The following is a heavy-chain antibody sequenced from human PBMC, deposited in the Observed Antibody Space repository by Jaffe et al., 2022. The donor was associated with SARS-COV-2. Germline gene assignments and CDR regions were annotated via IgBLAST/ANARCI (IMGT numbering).Heavy chain of an antibody. V-gene: IGHV3-7*01. J-gene: IGHJ6*02. CDR1: GFTFSSYW. Sequence: EVQLVESGGGLVQPGGSLRLSCAASGFTFSSYWMSWVRQAPGKGLEWVANIKQDGSEKYYVDSVKGRFTISRDNAKNSLYLQMNSLRAEDTAVYYCARVVGVRFLEWPPTGGMDVWGQGTTVTVSS. CDR2: IKQDGSEK. CDR3: ARVVGVRFLEWPPTGGMDV. D-gene: IGHD3-3*01.